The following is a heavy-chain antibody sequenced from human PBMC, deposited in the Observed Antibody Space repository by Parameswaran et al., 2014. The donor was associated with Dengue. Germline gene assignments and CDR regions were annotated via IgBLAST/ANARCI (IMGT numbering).Heavy chain of an antibody. Sequence: WIRQPPGKGLEWIGYIYYSGSTNYNPSLKSRVTISVDTSKNQFSLKLSSVTAADTAVYYCARTGYSYGTSPYFDYWGQGTLVTVSS. CDR2: IYYSGST. D-gene: IGHD5-18*01. CDR3: ARTGYSYGTSPYFDY. J-gene: IGHJ4*02. V-gene: IGHV4-59*01.